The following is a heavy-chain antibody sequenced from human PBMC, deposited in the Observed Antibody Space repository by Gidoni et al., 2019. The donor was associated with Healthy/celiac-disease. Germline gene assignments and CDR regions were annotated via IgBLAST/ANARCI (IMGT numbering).Heavy chain of an antibody. Sequence: QVQLQESGPGLVKPSQTLSLTCTVPGGSISSGGYYWSWHSQHPGKGLEWIGYIYYSGSAYSTPSLKSRVTISVDTSKNQFSLKLSSVTAADTAVYYCARDEREDGTMVRGVRVGGAFDIWGQGTMVTVSS. CDR1: GGSISSGGYY. CDR3: ARDEREDGTMVRGVRVGGAFDI. J-gene: IGHJ3*02. D-gene: IGHD3-10*01. CDR2: IYYSGSA. V-gene: IGHV4-31*03.